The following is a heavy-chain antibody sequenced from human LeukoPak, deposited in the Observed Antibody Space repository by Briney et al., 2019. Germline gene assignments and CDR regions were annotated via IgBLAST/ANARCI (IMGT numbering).Heavy chain of an antibody. V-gene: IGHV1-2*02. CDR1: GYTFTGYC. CDR2: INPNSGDT. J-gene: IGHJ4*02. D-gene: IGHD2-2*01. Sequence: ASVKVSCKASGYTFTGYCIHWVRQAPGQGLEWMGWINPNSGDTTYAQKFQGRVTMTRDTSISTGFMEPSRLQSDDTAVYYCARGQDIVTVPTAVVDYWGRGTLVTVSS. CDR3: ARGQDIVTVPTAVVDY.